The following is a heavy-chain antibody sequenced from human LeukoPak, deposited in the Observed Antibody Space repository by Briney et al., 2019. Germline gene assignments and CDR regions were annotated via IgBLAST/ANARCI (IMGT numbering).Heavy chain of an antibody. V-gene: IGHV1-2*02. Sequence: GASVKVSCKASGYTFTGYYMHWVRQAPGQGLEWMGWINPNSGGTNYAQKFQGRVTMTGDTSISTAYMELSRLRSDDTAVYYCAIRRPGIAAADSYYYYGMDVWAKGPRSPSP. CDR2: INPNSGGT. J-gene: IGHJ6*02. D-gene: IGHD6-13*01. CDR1: GYTFTGYY. CDR3: AIRRPGIAAADSYYYYGMDV.